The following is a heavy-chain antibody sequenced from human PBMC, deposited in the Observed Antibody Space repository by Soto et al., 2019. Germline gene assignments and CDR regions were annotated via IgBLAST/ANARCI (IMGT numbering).Heavy chain of an antibody. CDR3: ARRHMVRARVGYFDL. Sequence: QVQLQQWGAGLLKPSETLSLTCAVYGGSFSGYYWSWIRQPPGKGLEWIGEINHSGSTNYNPSLKSRVTISVDTSKNQFSLKLSSVTAAATAVYYCARRHMVRARVGYFDLWGRGTLVTVSS. CDR1: GGSFSGYY. CDR2: INHSGST. D-gene: IGHD3-10*01. J-gene: IGHJ2*01. V-gene: IGHV4-34*01.